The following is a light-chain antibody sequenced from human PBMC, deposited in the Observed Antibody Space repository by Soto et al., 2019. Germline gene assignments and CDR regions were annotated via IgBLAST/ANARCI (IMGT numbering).Light chain of an antibody. V-gene: IGKV1-5*01. CDR3: QQYKTSLYS. J-gene: IGKJ2*01. CDR1: QSIGSW. CDR2: DAS. Sequence: DIQITQSPSTLSASVGDRVTITCRASQSIGSWLAWYQQRPGKAPNLLIYDASSLESGVPSRFSGSRSGTEFTLTINSLQPDDFATYFCQQYKTSLYSFGQGTKVDIK.